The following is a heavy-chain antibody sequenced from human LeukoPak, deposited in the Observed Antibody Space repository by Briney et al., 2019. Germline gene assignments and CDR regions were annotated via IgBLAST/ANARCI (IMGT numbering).Heavy chain of an antibody. J-gene: IGHJ4*02. CDR2: INHSGSA. D-gene: IGHD6-13*01. CDR3: ARLGLYTSSWYRYYYFDY. Sequence: SEAPSPPSGGHGGSFHYYSWALDRPLPREGVEGVGEINHSGSATYNPSLKSRFTMSVDASKNQFSLRLSSVTAADTAVYYCARLGLYTSSWYRYYYFDYWGQGTLVTVSS. V-gene: IGHV4-34*01. CDR1: GGSFHYYS.